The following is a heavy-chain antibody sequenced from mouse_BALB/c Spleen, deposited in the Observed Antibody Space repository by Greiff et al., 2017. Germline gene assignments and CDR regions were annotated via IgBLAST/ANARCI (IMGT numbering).Heavy chain of an antibody. D-gene: IGHD1-1*01. V-gene: IGHV5-6-5*01. Sequence: EVQVVESGGGLVKPGGSLKLSCAASGFSLSSYAMSWVRQTPEKRLEWVASISSGGSTYYTDSVTGRFTISRDNARNILYLQMSSLMSEDTAMYYCARGGPYYCGSSYYFDYWGQGTTLTVSS. CDR2: ISSGGST. CDR1: GFSLSSYA. J-gene: IGHJ2*01. CDR3: ARGGPYYCGSSYYFDY.